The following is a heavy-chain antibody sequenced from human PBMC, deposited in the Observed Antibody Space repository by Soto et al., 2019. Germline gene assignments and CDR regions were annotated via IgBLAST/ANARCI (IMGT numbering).Heavy chain of an antibody. D-gene: IGHD6-13*01. Sequence: GASVKVSCKASGGTFSSYAISWVRQAPGQGLEWMGGIIPIFGTANYAQKFQGRVTITADESTSTAYMELSSLRSEDTAVYYCASEYSSTDYYYYGMDVWGQGTTVTVSS. CDR2: IIPIFGTA. V-gene: IGHV1-69*13. CDR1: GGTFSSYA. J-gene: IGHJ6*02. CDR3: ASEYSSTDYYYYGMDV.